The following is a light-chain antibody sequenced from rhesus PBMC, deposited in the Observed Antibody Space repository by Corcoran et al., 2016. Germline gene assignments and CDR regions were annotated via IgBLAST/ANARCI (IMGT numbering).Light chain of an antibody. CDR1: QGISNN. V-gene: IGKV1-19*01. J-gene: IGKJ2*01. Sequence: DIQMTQSPSSLSASVGDTVTITCQASQGISNNLAWYQQKPGKVPKLLIYAASTLQSGVPSRFSGSVSGTDFPLTSISLQPEDVATYHCQQYDDLPYSFGQGTKVEIK. CDR2: AAS. CDR3: QQYDDLPYS.